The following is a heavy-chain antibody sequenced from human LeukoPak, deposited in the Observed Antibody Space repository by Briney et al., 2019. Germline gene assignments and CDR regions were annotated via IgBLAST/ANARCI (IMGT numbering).Heavy chain of an antibody. CDR1: GFTFSSYA. J-gene: IGHJ5*02. D-gene: IGHD3-3*01. CDR3: AKALKPITIFGVVMSQNNWFDP. V-gene: IGHV3-23*01. CDR2: ISDSGGST. Sequence: GGSLRLSCAASGFTFSSYAMSWVRQTPGRGLEWVSVISDSGGSTYYADSVKGRFTISRDNSKNTLYLQMNSLRVEDTAVYYCAKALKPITIFGVVMSQNNWFDPWGQGTLVTVSS.